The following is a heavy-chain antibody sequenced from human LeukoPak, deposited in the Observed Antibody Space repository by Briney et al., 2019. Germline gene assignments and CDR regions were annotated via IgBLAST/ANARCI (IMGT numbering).Heavy chain of an antibody. J-gene: IGHJ4*02. Sequence: SVKVSCKASGGTFSSYAISWVRQAPGQGLEWMGGIIPIFGTANYAQKFQGRVTITTDESTSTAYMELSSLRSEDTAVYYCARVAVAGTGVDHWGQGTLVTVSS. CDR3: ARVAVAGTGVDH. CDR2: IIPIFGTA. CDR1: GGTFSSYA. V-gene: IGHV1-69*05. D-gene: IGHD6-19*01.